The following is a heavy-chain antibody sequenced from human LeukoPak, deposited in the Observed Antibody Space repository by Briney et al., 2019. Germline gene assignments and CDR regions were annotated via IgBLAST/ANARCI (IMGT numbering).Heavy chain of an antibody. Sequence: SETLSLTCTVSGGSISSYYWSWIRQPPGKGLEWIGYIYYSGSTNYNPSLKSRVTISGDTSKNQFSLKLSSVTAADTAVYYCAREVGIAAAAPESYMDVWGQGTPVTVSS. D-gene: IGHD6-13*01. CDR2: IYYSGST. CDR1: GGSISSYY. CDR3: AREVGIAAAAPESYMDV. J-gene: IGHJ6*03. V-gene: IGHV4-59*01.